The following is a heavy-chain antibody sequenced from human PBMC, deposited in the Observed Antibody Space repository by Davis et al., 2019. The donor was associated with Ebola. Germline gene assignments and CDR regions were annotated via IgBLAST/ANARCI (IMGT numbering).Heavy chain of an antibody. CDR1: GFSFSAYY. V-gene: IGHV3-11*01. D-gene: IGHD1-26*01. Sequence: GESLKISCAASGFSFSAYYMSWIRQAPGKGLECVSYTSSSGSSIYYADSVKGRFTISRDNAKNSLYLQMNSLRAEDTAVYYCATLPGYYWGQGTLVTVSS. CDR3: ATLPGYY. J-gene: IGHJ4*02. CDR2: TSSSGSSI.